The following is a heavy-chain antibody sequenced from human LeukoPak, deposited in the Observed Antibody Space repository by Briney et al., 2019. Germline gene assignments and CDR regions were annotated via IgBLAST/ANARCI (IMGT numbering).Heavy chain of an antibody. CDR2: INHSGST. Sequence: SETLSLTCAVYGGSFSDYYCTRIRQPPGKGLEWIGEINHSGSTNYNPSLKSRVTISVDTSKNQFSLKLSSVTAADTAVYYCARGRDYYDTGGYYYDYWGQGTLVTVSS. V-gene: IGHV4-34*01. CDR3: ARGRDYYDTGGYYYDY. D-gene: IGHD3-22*01. CDR1: GGSFSDYY. J-gene: IGHJ4*02.